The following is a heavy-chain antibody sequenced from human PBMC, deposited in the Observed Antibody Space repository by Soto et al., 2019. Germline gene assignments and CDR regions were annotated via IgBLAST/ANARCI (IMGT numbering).Heavy chain of an antibody. D-gene: IGHD3-3*01. J-gene: IGHJ4*02. CDR2: IIPIFGTA. CDR1: GGTFSSYA. V-gene: IGHV1-69*13. CDR3: ARESTTIFGVVIIRSPLDY. Sequence: GASVKVSCKASGGTFSSYAISWVREAPGQGLEWMGGIIPIFGTANYAQKFQGRVTITADESTSTAYMELSSLRSEDTAVYYCARESTTIFGVVIIRSPLDYWGQGSLVTVYS.